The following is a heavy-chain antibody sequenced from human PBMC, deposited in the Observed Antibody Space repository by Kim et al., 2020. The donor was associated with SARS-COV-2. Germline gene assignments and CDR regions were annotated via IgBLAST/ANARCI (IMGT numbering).Heavy chain of an antibody. Sequence: GGSLRLSCAASGFTFSSYAMHWVRQAPGKGLEWVAVISYDGSNKYYADSVKGRFTISRDNSKNTLYLQMNSLRAEDTAVYYCARDWSTMIVVVMIDYWG. CDR2: ISYDGSNK. V-gene: IGHV3-30-3*01. CDR3: ARDWSTMIVVVMIDY. J-gene: IGHJ4*01. CDR1: GFTFSSYA. D-gene: IGHD3-22*01.